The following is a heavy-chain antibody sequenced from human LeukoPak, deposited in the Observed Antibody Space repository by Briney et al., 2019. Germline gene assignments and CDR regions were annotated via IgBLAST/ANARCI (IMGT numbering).Heavy chain of an antibody. V-gene: IGHV4-61*02. CDR2: IYTSGST. CDR3: ARVVAARFDP. D-gene: IGHD6-25*01. CDR1: GGSISSGSYY. J-gene: IGHJ5*02. Sequence: SETLSLTCTVSGGSISSGSYYWSWIRQPAGKGLEWIGRIYTSGSTNYNPSLKSRVTISVDTSKNQFSLKLSSVTAADTAVYYCARVVAARFDPWGQGTLVTVSS.